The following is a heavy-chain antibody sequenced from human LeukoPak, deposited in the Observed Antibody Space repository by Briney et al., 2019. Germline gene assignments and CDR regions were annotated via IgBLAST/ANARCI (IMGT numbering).Heavy chain of an antibody. CDR2: IYHSGST. CDR1: GGSFSGYY. J-gene: IGHJ4*02. V-gene: IGHV4-34*01. Sequence: SETLSLTCAVYGGSFSGYYWSWIRQPPGKGLEWIGEIYHSGSTNYNPSLKSRVTISVDKSKNQFSLKLSSVTAADTAVYYCARKWYCSSTSCSSTFDYWGQGTLVTASS. CDR3: ARKWYCSSTSCSSTFDY. D-gene: IGHD2-2*01.